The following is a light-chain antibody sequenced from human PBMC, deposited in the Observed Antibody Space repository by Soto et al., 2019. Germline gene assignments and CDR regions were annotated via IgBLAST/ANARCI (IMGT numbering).Light chain of an antibody. Sequence: DIQMTQSPSSLSASVGDRVTITCQASQDISNYLNWYQQKPGKAPKLLIYDASSLESGVPSRFSGSGSGTEFTLTISSLQPDDFATYYCQQYNSYWITFGQGTRLEIK. CDR3: QQYNSYWIT. CDR1: QDISNY. V-gene: IGKV1-5*01. CDR2: DAS. J-gene: IGKJ5*01.